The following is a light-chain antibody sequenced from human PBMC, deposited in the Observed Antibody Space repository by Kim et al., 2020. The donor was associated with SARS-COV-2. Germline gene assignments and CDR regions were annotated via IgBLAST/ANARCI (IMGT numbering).Light chain of an antibody. CDR3: GSDAGGGTRL. V-gene: IGLV2-23*01. Sequence: SITISCTGNSNYIGSYSLVYWYQHPRVVAPILIDDDGSKRPSGVSHRFSGSKSGNTAYLTIGSLQAEDEAEYYCGSDAGGGTRLFGGGTKLTVL. J-gene: IGLJ2*01. CDR1: SNYIGSYSL. CDR2: DGS.